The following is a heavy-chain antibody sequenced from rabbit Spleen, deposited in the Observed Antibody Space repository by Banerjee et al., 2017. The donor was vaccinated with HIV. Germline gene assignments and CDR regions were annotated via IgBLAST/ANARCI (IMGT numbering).Heavy chain of an antibody. CDR3: ARDLTDVIGWNFGW. CDR1: GVSFSFSNY. J-gene: IGHJ3*01. CDR2: IDTGSSGFT. D-gene: IGHD4-1*01. V-gene: IGHV1S40*01. Sequence: VESGGDLVKPGASLTLTCTASGVSFSFSNYMCWVRQAPGKGLEWIACIDTGSSGFTYFVSWAKGRFTISKTSSTTVTLQVTSLTAADTATYFCARDLTDVIGWNFGWWGQGTLVTVS.